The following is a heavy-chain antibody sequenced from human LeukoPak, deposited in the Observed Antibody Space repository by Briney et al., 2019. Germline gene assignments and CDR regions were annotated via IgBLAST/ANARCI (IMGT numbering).Heavy chain of an antibody. CDR1: GFIFRNFA. CDR2: ISYDGSDK. CDR3: ATPGGTGWHPLDY. V-gene: IGHV3-30*03. D-gene: IGHD3/OR15-3a*01. Sequence: GGSLRLSCAASGFIFRNFAMHWVRQTPGKGLEWVALISYDGSDKYFRDSVKGRFTVSRDNSKNTLYLHMSSLRPEDTAVYYCATPGGTGWHPLDYWGQGTLVTVSS. J-gene: IGHJ4*02.